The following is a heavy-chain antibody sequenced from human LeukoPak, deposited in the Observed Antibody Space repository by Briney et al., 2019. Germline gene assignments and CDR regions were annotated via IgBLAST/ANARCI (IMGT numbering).Heavy chain of an antibody. CDR2: IKQDGSEK. CDR1: GFTFSSYW. D-gene: IGHD3-9*01. J-gene: IGHJ6*02. V-gene: IGHV3-7*01. CDR3: ARDYFDWLLYVHYYGMDV. Sequence: GGSLRLSYAASGFTFSSYWMSWVRQAPGKGLEWVANIKQDGSEKYYVDSVKGRFTISRDNAKNSLYLQMNSLRAEDTAVYYCARDYFDWLLYVHYYGMDVWGQGTTVTVSS.